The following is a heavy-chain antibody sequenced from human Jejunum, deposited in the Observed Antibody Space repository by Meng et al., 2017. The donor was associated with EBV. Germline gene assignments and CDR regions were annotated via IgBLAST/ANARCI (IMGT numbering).Heavy chain of an antibody. D-gene: IGHD2-15*01. CDR2: SNSEETSI. CDR1: GFTRSDYW. J-gene: IGHJ4*02. V-gene: IGHV3-74*01. CDR3: ARRDSRGGFYDS. Sequence: EVQVVEVGGGLVQPGGALGLSCVVLGFTRSDYWMNWVRQVPGKGLLWVSRSNSEETSISYAESVKGRFSMSRDNAKNTLFLQMNSLTVEDTAVYYCARRDSRGGFYDSWGQGTLVTVSS.